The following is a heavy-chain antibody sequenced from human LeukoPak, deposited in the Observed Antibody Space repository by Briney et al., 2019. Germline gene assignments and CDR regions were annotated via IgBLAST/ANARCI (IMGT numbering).Heavy chain of an antibody. CDR1: GGTFSSYA. D-gene: IGHD3-22*01. CDR3: ARGPMDYYDSSGYPWYYYMDV. J-gene: IGHJ6*03. V-gene: IGHV1-69*13. CDR2: IIPIFGTA. Sequence: SVKVSCKASGGTFSSYAISWVRQAPGQGLEWMGGIIPIFGTANYAQKFQGRVTITADESTSTAYMELSSLRSEDTAVYYCARGPMDYYDSSGYPWYYYMDVWGKGTTVTVSS.